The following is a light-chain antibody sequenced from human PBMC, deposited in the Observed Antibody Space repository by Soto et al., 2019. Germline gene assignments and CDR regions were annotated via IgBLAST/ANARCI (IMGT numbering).Light chain of an antibody. CDR3: QQFNSWPGT. CDR2: GPS. V-gene: IGKV3-15*01. CDR1: QSVSSN. J-gene: IGKJ1*01. Sequence: EIVMTQSPATLSVSPGERATLSCRASQSVSSNLAWYQQKAGQAPRLLIYGPSTRATGIPARFSGSGSGTDFTLTISSLQSEDSAVYFCQQFNSWPGTFGQGTKVEVK.